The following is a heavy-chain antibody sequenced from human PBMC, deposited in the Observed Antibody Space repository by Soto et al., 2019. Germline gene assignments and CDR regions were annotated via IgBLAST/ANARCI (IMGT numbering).Heavy chain of an antibody. Sequence: EVQLLESGGGLVQPGGPLRLSCAASGFTFSNYAVTWVRQAPGKGLEWVSTISGSGGSTYYADSVKGRFTISRDNSKNPMYLQMNSLRAEDTAVYYCAKDQGSSWYEIDYWGQGTLVTVSS. CDR2: ISGSGGST. V-gene: IGHV3-23*01. CDR3: AKDQGSSWYEIDY. D-gene: IGHD6-13*01. J-gene: IGHJ4*02. CDR1: GFTFSNYA.